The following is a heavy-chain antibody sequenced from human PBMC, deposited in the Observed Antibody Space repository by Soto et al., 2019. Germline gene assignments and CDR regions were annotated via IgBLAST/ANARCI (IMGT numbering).Heavy chain of an antibody. D-gene: IGHD6-6*01. V-gene: IGHV4-30-2*01. CDR3: AGGIAARPLGY. CDR1: GGSISSGGFS. Sequence: QLQLQESGSGLVRPSQTLSLTCAVSGGSISSGGFSWSWIRQPPGKGLESIGYIYHSGSTHYNPSLKSRVTISVDRSKNQFSLKLSSVTAADTAVYYCAGGIAARPLGYWGQGTLVTVSS. CDR2: IYHSGST. J-gene: IGHJ4*02.